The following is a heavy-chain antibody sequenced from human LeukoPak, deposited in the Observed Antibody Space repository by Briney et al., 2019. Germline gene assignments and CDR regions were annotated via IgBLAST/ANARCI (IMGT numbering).Heavy chain of an antibody. J-gene: IGHJ4*02. CDR3: ARGLTYYYGSGTYFDY. D-gene: IGHD3-10*01. CDR1: GVSISSYY. Sequence: SETLSLTCTVSGVSISSYYWSWIRQPPGKGLEWIGYIYYSGSTNYNPSLKSRVTISVDTSKNQFSLKLSSVTAADTAVYYCARGLTYYYGSGTYFDYWGQGTLVTVSS. CDR2: IYYSGST. V-gene: IGHV4-59*01.